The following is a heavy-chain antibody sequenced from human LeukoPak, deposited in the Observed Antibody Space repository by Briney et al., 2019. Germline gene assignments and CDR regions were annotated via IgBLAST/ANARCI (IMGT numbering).Heavy chain of an antibody. D-gene: IGHD5-18*01. Sequence: GGSLRLSCAASGFTFSNYAMSWVRQAPGKGLEWVSGINWNGGSIGYADSVKGRFTISRDNAKNSLYLQINSLRAEDTALYYCARADKDGYGFFGFDYWGQGTLVTVSS. V-gene: IGHV3-20*04. J-gene: IGHJ4*02. CDR1: GFTFSNYA. CDR2: INWNGGSI. CDR3: ARADKDGYGFFGFDY.